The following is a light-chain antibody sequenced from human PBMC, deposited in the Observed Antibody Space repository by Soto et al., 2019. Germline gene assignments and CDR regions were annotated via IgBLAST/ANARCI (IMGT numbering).Light chain of an antibody. J-gene: IGKJ2*01. Sequence: EKVMTQSPAALSVSPGERATLSCRASQSVNSNLAWYQQKAGQAPRLLLYGASTRATGIPARFSGSGSGTEFTLSISSLQSEDFAIYHCQQYHSWPHTFGQGTK. CDR3: QQYHSWPHT. CDR1: QSVNSN. CDR2: GAS. V-gene: IGKV3-15*01.